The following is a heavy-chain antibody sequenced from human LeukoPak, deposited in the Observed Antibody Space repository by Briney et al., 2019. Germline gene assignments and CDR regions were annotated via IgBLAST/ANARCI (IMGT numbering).Heavy chain of an antibody. D-gene: IGHD4-17*01. J-gene: IGHJ1*01. CDR1: GGTFSSYA. CDR3: ARADYGAFQH. Sequence: ASVKVSCKASGGTFSSYAISWVRQAPGQGLEWMGGIIPIFGTANYAQKFQGRVTITADESTSTAYMELSSQRSEDTAVYYCARADYGAFQHWGQGTLVTVSS. CDR2: IIPIFGTA. V-gene: IGHV1-69*13.